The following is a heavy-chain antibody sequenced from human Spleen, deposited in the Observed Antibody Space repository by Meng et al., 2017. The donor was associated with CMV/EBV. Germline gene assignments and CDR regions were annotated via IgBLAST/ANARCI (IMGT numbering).Heavy chain of an antibody. CDR3: AREEGYSSGWYSRVGYYYYYGMDV. CDR2: IKQDGSEK. D-gene: IGHD6-19*01. CDR1: GFTFSSYW. Sequence: GESLKISCAAPGFTFSSYWMSWVRQAPGKGLEWVANIKQDGSEKYYVDSVKGRFTISRDNAKNSLYLQMNSLRAEDTAVYYCAREEGYSSGWYSRVGYYYYYGMDVWGQGTTVTVSS. J-gene: IGHJ6*02. V-gene: IGHV3-7*01.